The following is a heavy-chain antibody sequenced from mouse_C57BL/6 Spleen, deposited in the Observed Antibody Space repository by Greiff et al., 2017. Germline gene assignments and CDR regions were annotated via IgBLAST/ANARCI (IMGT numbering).Heavy chain of an antibody. CDR1: GYTFTDYY. CDR3: ARENDYVDY. J-gene: IGHJ2*01. CDR2: INPNNGGT. V-gene: IGHV1-26*01. D-gene: IGHD2-3*01. Sequence: EVQLQQSGPELVKPGASVKISCKASGYTFTDYYMNWVKQSHGKSLEWIGDINPNNGGTSYNQKFKGKATLTVDKSSSTAYMELRSLTSEDSAVXYCARENDYVDYWGQGTTLTVSS.